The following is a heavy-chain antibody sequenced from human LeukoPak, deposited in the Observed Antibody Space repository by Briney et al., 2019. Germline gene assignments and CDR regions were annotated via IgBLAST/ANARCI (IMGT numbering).Heavy chain of an antibody. CDR3: ASLYSGSYYYYGMDV. Sequence: PSETLSLTCTVSGGSISSYYWSWTRQPPGKGLEWIGYIYYSGSTNYNPSLKSRVTISVDTSKNQFSLKLSSVTAADTAVYYCASLYSGSYYYYGMDVWGQGTTVTVSS. J-gene: IGHJ6*02. CDR2: IYYSGST. CDR1: GGSISSYY. V-gene: IGHV4-59*01. D-gene: IGHD1-26*01.